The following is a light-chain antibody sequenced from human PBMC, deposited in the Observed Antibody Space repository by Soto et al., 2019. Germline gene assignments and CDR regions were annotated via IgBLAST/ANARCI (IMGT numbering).Light chain of an antibody. CDR2: EVS. CDR3: CSYEDSNNV. J-gene: IGLJ1*01. Sequence: QSALTQPPSASGSPGQSVTISCTGTSSDVGGYNYVSWYQQHPGKAPQLMIYEVSKRPSGVPDRFSGSKSGNTASLTVSGLQAEDEADYYCCSYEDSNNVFGTGTKLTVL. CDR1: SSDVGGYNY. V-gene: IGLV2-8*01.